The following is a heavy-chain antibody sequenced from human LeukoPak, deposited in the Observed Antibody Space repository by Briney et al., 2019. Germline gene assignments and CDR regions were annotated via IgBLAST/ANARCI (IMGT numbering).Heavy chain of an antibody. V-gene: IGHV4-34*01. CDR1: GGSFSGYY. J-gene: IGHJ6*03. D-gene: IGHD3-16*01. Sequence: SETLSLTCAVYGGSFSGYYWSGIRQPPGKGLEWSGEINHSGGTKYNPSPKSRVTISVDTSKNHFSLKLSSVTAADTAMYYCARVKDPGGYYYYYYMDVWGKGTTVTVSS. CDR2: INHSGGT. CDR3: ARVKDPGGYYYYYYMDV.